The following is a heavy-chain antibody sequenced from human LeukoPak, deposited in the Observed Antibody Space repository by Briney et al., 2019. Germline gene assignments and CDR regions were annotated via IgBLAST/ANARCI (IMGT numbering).Heavy chain of an antibody. CDR1: GFTFSNYA. J-gene: IGHJ4*02. V-gene: IGHV3-23*01. D-gene: IGHD6-6*01. Sequence: GGSLRLSCAASGFTFSNYAMSWVRQAPGKGLEWVSAISGSGISAYYADSVKGRFTNSRDNSKNTLYLQMNSLRVEDTAVYYCAKVDYSSSSGGSFDFWGQGTLVTVSS. CDR2: ISGSGISA. CDR3: AKVDYSSSSGGSFDF.